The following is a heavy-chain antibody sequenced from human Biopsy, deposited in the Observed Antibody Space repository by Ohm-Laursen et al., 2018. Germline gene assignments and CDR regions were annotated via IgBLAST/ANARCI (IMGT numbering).Heavy chain of an antibody. D-gene: IGHD5-18*01. CDR1: GFTFNNYG. CDR2: IFYDGSNT. J-gene: IGHJ6*02. V-gene: IGHV3-30*18. CDR3: AKDRYNYTPIGGFSMDV. Sequence: LRLSCTAPGFTFNNYGMQWVRQAPGKGLEWVAFIFYDGSNTYYADSVKGRFTISRDNSRDTLYLQMSSLRAEDTAVYYCAKDRYNYTPIGGFSMDVWGQGTTVTVSS.